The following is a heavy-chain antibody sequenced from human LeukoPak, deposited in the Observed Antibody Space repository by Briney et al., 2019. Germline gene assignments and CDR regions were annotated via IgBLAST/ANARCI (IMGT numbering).Heavy chain of an antibody. CDR1: GGSFSGYY. Sequence: SETLSLTCAVYGGSFSGYYWSWIRQPPGKGLEWIGEINHSGSTNYHPPLKSPVTISVDTSKNQSSLKLSSVTAADTAVYYCARVATLNNFDYWGQGTLVTVSS. CDR3: ARVATLNNFDY. V-gene: IGHV4-34*01. J-gene: IGHJ4*02. CDR2: INHSGST. D-gene: IGHD5-12*01.